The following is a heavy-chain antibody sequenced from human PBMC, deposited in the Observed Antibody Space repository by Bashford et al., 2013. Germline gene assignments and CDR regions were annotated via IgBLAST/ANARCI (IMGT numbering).Heavy chain of an antibody. D-gene: IGHD6-13*01. Sequence: GSLRLSCAASGFTFEDYAMHWVRQAPGKGLEWVSSISDSGGTTYYADSVKGRFTISRDNSRNTLFLQMNSLRGEDTAVYYCVREYTSSWHGPFDYWGQGTLVTVSS. CDR2: ISDSGGTT. CDR1: GFTFEDYA. V-gene: IGHV3-23*01. J-gene: IGHJ4*02. CDR3: VREYTSSWHGPFDY.